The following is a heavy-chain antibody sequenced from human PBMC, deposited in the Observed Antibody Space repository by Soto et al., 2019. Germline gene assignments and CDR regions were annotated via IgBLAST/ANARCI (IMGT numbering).Heavy chain of an antibody. V-gene: IGHV1-18*04. CDR1: GYTLTSYG. J-gene: IGHJ4*02. D-gene: IGHD3-3*01. CDR3: ARAATIFGVVMCFAY. Sequence: QVQLVQSGAEVKKPAASVKVSCKASGYTLTSYGISWVRQAPGQGLEWMGWISAYNGNTNYAQKLPGRVTLTRDTSTRTAYRELRSLRSDDTAVYSCARAATIFGVVMCFAYWCQGSLVTVS. CDR2: ISAYNGNT.